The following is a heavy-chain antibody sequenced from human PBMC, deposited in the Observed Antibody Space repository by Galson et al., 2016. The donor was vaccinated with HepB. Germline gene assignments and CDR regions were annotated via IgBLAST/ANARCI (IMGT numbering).Heavy chain of an antibody. CDR3: ARDYEKPCTSTTCYYSSYYYMDV. Sequence: SVKVSCKASGYTFINHQIHWVRQAPGQGLEWMGIINPTDGDTSLSQKFRDRITLTSDTSTSTVIMELSTLTSEDTAVYFCARDYEKPCTSTTCYYSSYYYMDVWGKGTTVTVSS. CDR1: GYTFINHQ. V-gene: IGHV1-46*01. CDR2: INPTDGDT. J-gene: IGHJ6*03. D-gene: IGHD2-2*01.